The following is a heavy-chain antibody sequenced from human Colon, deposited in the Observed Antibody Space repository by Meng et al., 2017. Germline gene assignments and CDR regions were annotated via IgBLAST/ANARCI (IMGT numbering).Heavy chain of an antibody. V-gene: IGHV4-30-4*01. D-gene: IGHD3-3*01. CDR2: IYYSGST. J-gene: IGHJ4*02. CDR1: GGSISSGDYY. CDR3: ARGFLVRGFDS. Sequence: QVQLQEPGPGLVQPSQTLSLTCTVAGGSISSGDYYWSWIRQPPGKGLEWIGYIYYSGSTYSNASLKSRVTISIDRSKNQFSLKLSSVTAADTAVYYCARGFLVRGFDSWGQGTLVTVSS.